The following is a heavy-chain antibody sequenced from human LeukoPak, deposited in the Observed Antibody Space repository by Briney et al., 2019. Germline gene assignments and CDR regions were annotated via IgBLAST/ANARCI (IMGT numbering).Heavy chain of an antibody. V-gene: IGHV3-7*03. Sequence: GGSLRLSCAASGFIFNSYWMNWLRQAPGKGLEWVANVDQNGSEKYYVGSVKGRFTISRDNAKNSLYLQMNSLRVEDTAVYYCARDLLMDVWGQGTTVTVSS. CDR3: ARDLLMDV. CDR1: GFIFNSYW. CDR2: VDQNGSEK. J-gene: IGHJ6*02.